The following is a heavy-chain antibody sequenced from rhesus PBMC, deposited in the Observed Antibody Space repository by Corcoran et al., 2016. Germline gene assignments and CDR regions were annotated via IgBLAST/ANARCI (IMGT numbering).Heavy chain of an antibody. CDR2: IDGTGGST. Sequence: QSPGKGLEWIGYIDGTGGSTNYNPSLKSRVTISKDTSKNQFSLKVTSVTAADTAVYYCARGRGGTYDKFDYWGQGVLVTVSS. D-gene: IGHD3-40*01. J-gene: IGHJ4*01. CDR3: ARGRGGTYDKFDY. V-gene: IGHV4-127*01.